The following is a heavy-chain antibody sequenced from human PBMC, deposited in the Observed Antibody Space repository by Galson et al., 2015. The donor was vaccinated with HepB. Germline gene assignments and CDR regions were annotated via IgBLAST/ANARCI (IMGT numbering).Heavy chain of an antibody. V-gene: IGHV3-23*01. CDR3: AKDGGRESQGLGMDV. Sequence: SLRLSCAASGFTFSSYAMSWVRQAPGKGLEWVSAISGSGGSTYYADFVKGRFTISRDNSKNTLYLQMNSLRAEDTAVYYCAKDGGRESQGLGMDVWGQGTTVTVSS. CDR2: ISGSGGST. D-gene: IGHD1-26*01. J-gene: IGHJ6*02. CDR1: GFTFSSYA.